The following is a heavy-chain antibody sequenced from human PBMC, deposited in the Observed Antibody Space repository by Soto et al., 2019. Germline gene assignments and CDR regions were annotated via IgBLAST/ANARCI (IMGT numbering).Heavy chain of an antibody. CDR2: SNEGSGNT. CDR3: ARDDRTISGAVTLDY. V-gene: IGHV1-3*01. J-gene: IGHJ4*02. Sequence: QVQLVQSGPEVKRPGASVRISCRTAGYSFKNYAIHWVRQAPGKKLEWRGWSNEGSGNTRYSHKFQGRMSIARDTSASTSYLDLRSITSEDTDVYFCARDDRTISGAVTLDYWGPGTLVTVSS. D-gene: IGHD3-3*02. CDR1: GYSFKNYA.